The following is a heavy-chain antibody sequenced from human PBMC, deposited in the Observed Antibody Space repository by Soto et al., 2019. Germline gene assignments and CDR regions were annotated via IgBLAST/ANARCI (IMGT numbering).Heavy chain of an antibody. CDR1: GGSISSGGYY. V-gene: IGHV4-31*03. Sequence: TLSLTCTVSGGSISSGGYYWSWIRQHPGKGLEWIGYIYYSGSTYYNPSLKSRVTISVDTSKNQFSLKLSSVTAADTAVYYCARLPRDYDGYYFDYWGQGTLVTVSS. CDR2: IYYSGST. D-gene: IGHD5-12*01. J-gene: IGHJ4*02. CDR3: ARLPRDYDGYYFDY.